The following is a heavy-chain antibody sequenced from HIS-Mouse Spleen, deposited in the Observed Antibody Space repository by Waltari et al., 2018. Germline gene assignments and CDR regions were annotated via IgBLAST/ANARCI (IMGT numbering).Heavy chain of an antibody. J-gene: IGHJ6*02. CDR3: ARPGYSSSWSHYYYYGMDV. CDR1: GYTFTYCS. V-gene: IGHV1-45*02. D-gene: IGHD6-13*01. Sequence: QVQLGQSEAEVKKPGASVKVSCKASGYTFTYCSLHWLQQAPGKGLERMRWITLYNGNTNYAKKFQGRVTITRDTSLRTAYIELSSLRSEDSAVYYWARPGYSSSWSHYYYYGMDVWGQGTTVTVSS. CDR2: ITLYNGNT.